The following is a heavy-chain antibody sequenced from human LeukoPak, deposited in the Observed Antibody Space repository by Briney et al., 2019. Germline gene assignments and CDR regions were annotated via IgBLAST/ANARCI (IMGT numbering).Heavy chain of an antibody. CDR3: ARGRWLQSPKSGED. J-gene: IGHJ4*02. D-gene: IGHD5-24*01. CDR2: IIPIFGTA. Sequence: SVKVSCKASGGTSSSYAISWVRQAPGQGLEWMGGIIPIFGTANYAQKFQGRVTITADESTSTAYMELSSLRSEDTAVYYCARGRWLQSPKSGEDWGQGTLVTVSS. V-gene: IGHV1-69*13. CDR1: GGTSSSYA.